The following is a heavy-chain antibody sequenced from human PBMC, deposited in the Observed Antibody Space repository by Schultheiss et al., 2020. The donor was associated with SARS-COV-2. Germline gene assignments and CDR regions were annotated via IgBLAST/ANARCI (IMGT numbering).Heavy chain of an antibody. D-gene: IGHD1-26*01. CDR2: IIPILGIA. CDR1: GYTFTGYY. J-gene: IGHJ4*02. V-gene: IGHV1-69*04. Sequence: SVKVSCKASGYTFTGYYMHWVRQAPGQGLEWMGRIIPILGIANYAQKFQGRVTITADKSTSTAYMELSSLRSEDTALYYCAKVEYSGSYLPDYWGQGTLVTVSS. CDR3: AKVEYSGSYLPDY.